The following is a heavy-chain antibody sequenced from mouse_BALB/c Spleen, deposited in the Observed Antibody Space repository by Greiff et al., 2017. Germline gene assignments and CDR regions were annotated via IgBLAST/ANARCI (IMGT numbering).Heavy chain of an antibody. J-gene: IGHJ3*01. CDR2: IWAGGST. Sequence: VKLMESGPGLVAPSQSLSITCTVSGFSLTSYGVHWVRQPPGKGLEWLGVIWAGGSTNYNSALMSRLSISKDNSKSQVFLKMNSLQTDDTAMYYCAIDYDYDEGFAYWGQGTLVTVSA. D-gene: IGHD2-4*01. V-gene: IGHV2-9*02. CDR1: GFSLTSYG. CDR3: AIDYDYDEGFAY.